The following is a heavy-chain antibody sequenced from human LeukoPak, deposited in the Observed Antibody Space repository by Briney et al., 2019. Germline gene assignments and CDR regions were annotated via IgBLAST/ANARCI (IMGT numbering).Heavy chain of an antibody. CDR1: GFTFSSYG. CDR3: AKDIMVRGVMDY. V-gene: IGHV3-30*02. CDR2: IRYDGSNK. D-gene: IGHD3-10*01. Sequence: GSLRLSCAASGFTFSSYGMHWVRQAPGKGLEWVAFIRYDGSNKYYADSVKGRFTISRDNSKNTLYLQMNSLRAEDTAVYYCAKDIMVRGVMDYWGQGTLVTVSS. J-gene: IGHJ4*02.